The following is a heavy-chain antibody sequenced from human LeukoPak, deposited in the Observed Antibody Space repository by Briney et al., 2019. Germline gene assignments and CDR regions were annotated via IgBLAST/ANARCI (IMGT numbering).Heavy chain of an antibody. J-gene: IGHJ4*02. D-gene: IGHD6-6*01. CDR2: ISSSSSYI. V-gene: IGHV3-21*01. CDR3: ARDFHSAPGPFDY. Sequence: PGGSLRLSCAASGFTFSNYSMNWVRQAPGKGLEWVSSISSSSSYIYYADSVNGRFTISRDNAKNSLYLQMNSLRAEDTAVYYCARDFHSAPGPFDYWGQGTLVTVSS. CDR1: GFTFSNYS.